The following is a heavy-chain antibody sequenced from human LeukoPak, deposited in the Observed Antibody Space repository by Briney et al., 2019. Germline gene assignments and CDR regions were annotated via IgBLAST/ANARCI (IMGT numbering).Heavy chain of an antibody. V-gene: IGHV1-69*13. CDR1: GGTFSSYA. J-gene: IGHJ4*02. Sequence: SVKVSCKASGGTFSSYAISWVRQAPGQGLEWMGGIIPIFGTANYAQKFQGRVTITADESTSTAYMELSSLRSEDTAVYYCAREDGYNADFDYWGQGTLVTVSS. CDR3: AREDGYNADFDY. D-gene: IGHD5-24*01. CDR2: IIPIFGTA.